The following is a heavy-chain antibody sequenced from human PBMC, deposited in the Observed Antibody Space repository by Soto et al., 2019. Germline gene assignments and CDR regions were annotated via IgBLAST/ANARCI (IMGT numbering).Heavy chain of an antibody. CDR3: AKAVGTRPLFDI. D-gene: IGHD2-21*02. J-gene: IGHJ3*02. CDR2: ISYDGSNK. Sequence: GGSLRLSCAASGFTFSSYSMHWVRQAPGKGLEWVAVISYDGSNKYYADSVKGRFTISRDNSKNTLYLQMNSLRAEDTAVYYCAKAVGTRPLFDIWGQGTMVTVSS. V-gene: IGHV3-30*18. CDR1: GFTFSSYS.